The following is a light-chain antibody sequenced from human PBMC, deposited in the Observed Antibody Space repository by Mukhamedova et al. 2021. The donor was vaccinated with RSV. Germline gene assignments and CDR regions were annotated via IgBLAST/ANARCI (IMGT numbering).Light chain of an antibody. Sequence: WYQRRVHGTAPNLLIYGASRLQIGVPSRFSGSGPGTQSTLTISSLQPEDFKIYYFQQTSSTPRTFGQGPNLEIK. CDR2: GAS. CDR3: QQTSSTPRT. V-gene: IGKV1-39*01. J-gene: IGKJ2*01.